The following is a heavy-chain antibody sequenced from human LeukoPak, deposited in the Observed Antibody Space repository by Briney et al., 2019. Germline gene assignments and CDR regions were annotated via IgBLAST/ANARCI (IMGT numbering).Heavy chain of an antibody. J-gene: IGHJ4*02. CDR1: GYTFTSYG. CDR2: ISAYNGNT. CDR3: ARVVYDSSGYYPPVDY. Sequence: ASVTVSFTASGYTFTSYGISWVRQAPGQGLEWMGWISAYNGNTNYAQKLQGRVTMTTDTSTSTAYMELRSLRSDDTAVYYCARVVYDSSGYYPPVDYWGQGTLVTVSS. D-gene: IGHD3-22*01. V-gene: IGHV1-18*01.